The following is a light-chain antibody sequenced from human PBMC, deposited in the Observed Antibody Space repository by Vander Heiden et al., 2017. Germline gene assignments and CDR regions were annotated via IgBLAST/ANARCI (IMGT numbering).Light chain of an antibody. CDR3: QQYGSSL. CDR1: QSVSSSY. V-gene: IGKV3-20*01. Sequence: DIVLQQSPGTLSLSPGERATLSCRASQSVSSSYLAWYQQKPGQAPRLLIYGASSRATGIPDRFSGSGSGTDFTLTISRLEPEDFAVYYCQQYGSSLFGGGTKVEIK. J-gene: IGKJ4*01. CDR2: GAS.